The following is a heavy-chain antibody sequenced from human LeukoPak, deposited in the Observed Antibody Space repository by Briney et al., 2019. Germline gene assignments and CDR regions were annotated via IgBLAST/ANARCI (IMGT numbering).Heavy chain of an antibody. V-gene: IGHV1-46*01. Sequence: GASVKVSCKASGYTFTSYYMHWVRQAPGQGLEWMGIINPSGGSTSYAQKFQGRVTMTRDTSTSTVYMELSSLRSEDTAVYYCARDWREKSDYYDSSGYYNILDYWGQGTLVTVSS. CDR3: ARDWREKSDYYDSSGYYNILDY. CDR2: INPSGGST. J-gene: IGHJ4*02. CDR1: GYTFTSYY. D-gene: IGHD3-22*01.